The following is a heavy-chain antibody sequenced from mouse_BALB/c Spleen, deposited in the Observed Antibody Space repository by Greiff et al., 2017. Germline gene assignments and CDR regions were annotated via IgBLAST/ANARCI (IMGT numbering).Heavy chain of an antibody. J-gene: IGHJ4*01. D-gene: IGHD2-3*01. V-gene: IGHV1S56*01. CDR1: GYTFTSYY. CDR3: ARDDGSSMDY. Sequence: QVQLKQSGPELVKPGASVRISCKASGYTFTSYYIHWVKQRPGQGLEWIGWIYPGNVNTKYNEKFKGKATLTADKSSSTAYMQLSSLTSEDSAVYFCARDDGSSMDYWGQGTSVTVSS. CDR2: IYPGNVNT.